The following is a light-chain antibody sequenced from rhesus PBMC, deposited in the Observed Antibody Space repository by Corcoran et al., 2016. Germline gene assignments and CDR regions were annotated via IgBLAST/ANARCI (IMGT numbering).Light chain of an antibody. CDR2: NAS. CDR1: QSISNW. Sequence: DIQMTQSPSSLSTSVGDTVTLTCRASQSISNWLAWYQQKPGKAPNLLIYNASNLQSGVPSRFSGSGSGTDFTLTISNLQSEDFATYYCQQFNDSPLTFGRGTKVEVK. CDR3: QQFNDSPLT. J-gene: IGKJ4*01. V-gene: IGKV1-22*01.